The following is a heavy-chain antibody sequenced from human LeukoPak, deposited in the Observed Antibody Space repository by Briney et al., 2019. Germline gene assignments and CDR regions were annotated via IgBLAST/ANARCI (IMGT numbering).Heavy chain of an antibody. Sequence: PGGSLRLSCAASGFTFSSYAVSWVRPAPGKGLGWVSSISGSGGSTYSADSVKGRFTISRDNSKNTLYLQMNSLRAEDTALYYCAKDRSCTNDICHGDFDYWGQGTLVTVSS. CDR1: GFTFSSYA. J-gene: IGHJ4*02. CDR3: AKDRSCTNDICHGDFDY. CDR2: ISGSGGST. V-gene: IGHV3-23*01. D-gene: IGHD2-8*01.